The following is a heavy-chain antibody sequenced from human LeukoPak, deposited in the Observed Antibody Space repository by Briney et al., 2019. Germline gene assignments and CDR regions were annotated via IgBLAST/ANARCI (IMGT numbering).Heavy chain of an antibody. CDR1: GYTFXSYG. CDR3: ARVISPAAIDIDY. V-gene: IGHV1-18*01. D-gene: IGHD2-2*01. Sequence: VSCKXXGYTFXSYGIGWGRQAPGQGLGWMGWISAYNGNTNYAQKLQGRVTMTTDTSTSTAYMELRSLRSDDTAVYYCARVISPAAIDIDYWGQGTLVTVSS. CDR2: ISAYNGNT. J-gene: IGHJ4*02.